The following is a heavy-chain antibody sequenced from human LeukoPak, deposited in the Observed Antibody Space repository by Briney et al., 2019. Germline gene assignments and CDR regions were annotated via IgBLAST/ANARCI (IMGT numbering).Heavy chain of an antibody. V-gene: IGHV3-30*18. CDR2: ISDDGTNE. CDR3: AKDNKRYSYDY. CDR1: GFTFSSYG. J-gene: IGHJ4*02. D-gene: IGHD5-18*01. Sequence: GGSLRLSCAASGFTFSSYGMHWVRQGPGKGLEWVAVISDDGTNEYYTDSVKGRFTISRDSSKNTLFLQMNSLRVEDTAVYYCAKDNKRYSYDYWGQGTLVTVSS.